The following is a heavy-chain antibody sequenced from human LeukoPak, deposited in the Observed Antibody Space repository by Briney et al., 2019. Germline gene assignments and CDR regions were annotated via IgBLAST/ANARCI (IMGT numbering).Heavy chain of an antibody. CDR2: IYYSGST. CDR1: GGSISSDNW. D-gene: IGHD6-19*01. CDR3: ARDHWLRQLAVAGHLYYYYGMDV. V-gene: IGHV4-4*02. Sequence: PSETLSLTCAVSGGSISSDNWWSWVRQPPGKGLEWIGSIYYSGSTYYNPSLKSRVTISVDTSKNQFSLKLSSVTPEDTAVYYCARDHWLRQLAVAGHLYYYYGMDVWGQGTTVTVSS. J-gene: IGHJ6*02.